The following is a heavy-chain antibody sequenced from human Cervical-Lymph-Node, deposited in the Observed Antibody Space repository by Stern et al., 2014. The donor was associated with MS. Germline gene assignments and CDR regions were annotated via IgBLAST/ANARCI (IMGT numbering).Heavy chain of an antibody. Sequence: QVQLQESGPGLVKPSETLSLTCTVSGGSISSRSYYWGWIRQPPGKGLEYIGTIYYSGSTYYNPSLKSRVTISVDTSKTQFSLKLSSVTAADTAVYYCARLTTTVMVDYWGQGTLVTVSS. CDR2: IYYSGST. D-gene: IGHD4-17*01. CDR3: ARLTTTVMVDY. J-gene: IGHJ4*02. V-gene: IGHV4-39*01. CDR1: GGSISSRSYY.